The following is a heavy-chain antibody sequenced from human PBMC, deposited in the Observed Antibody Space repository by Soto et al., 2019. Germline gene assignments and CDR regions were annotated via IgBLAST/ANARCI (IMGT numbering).Heavy chain of an antibody. D-gene: IGHD6-19*01. Sequence: VQLLESGGGLVQPGGSLRLSCAASGFTFSSYAMSWVRQAPGKGLEWVSAISGSGGSTYYADSVKGRFTISRDNSKNTLYLQMNSLRAEDTAVYYCAKDSRSRIAVAGSVSGYWGQGTLVTVSS. V-gene: IGHV3-23*01. CDR1: GFTFSSYA. J-gene: IGHJ4*02. CDR2: ISGSGGST. CDR3: AKDSRSRIAVAGSVSGY.